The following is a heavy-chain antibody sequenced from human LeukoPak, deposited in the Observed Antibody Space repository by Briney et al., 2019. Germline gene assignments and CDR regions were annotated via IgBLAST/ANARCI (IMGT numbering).Heavy chain of an antibody. CDR3: ARDEQDCSGGSCYGNYYYMDV. Sequence: GGSLRLSCAASGFTFSDYYMSWIRQAPGKGLEWVSYISSSGSTIYYADSVKGRFTISRDNAKNSLYLQMNSLRAEDTAVYYCARDEQDCSGGSCYGNYYYMDVWGKGTTVTISS. D-gene: IGHD2-15*01. V-gene: IGHV3-11*04. CDR1: GFTFSDYY. J-gene: IGHJ6*03. CDR2: ISSSGSTI.